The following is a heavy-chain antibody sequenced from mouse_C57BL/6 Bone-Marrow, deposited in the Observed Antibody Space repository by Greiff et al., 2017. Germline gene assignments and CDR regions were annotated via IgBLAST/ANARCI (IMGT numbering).Heavy chain of an antibody. CDR3: TFFCSSYWYFDV. Sequence: VQLQQSGAELVRPGASVKLSCTASGFNIKDYYMHWVKQRPEQGREWIGRIDPEDGDTEYGPKFQGKATMTADTSSNTAYLQLSSLTSEDTAVYYCTFFCSSYWYFDVWGTGTTVTVAS. CDR1: GFNIKDYY. D-gene: IGHD1-1*01. CDR2: IDPEDGDT. J-gene: IGHJ1*03. V-gene: IGHV14-1*01.